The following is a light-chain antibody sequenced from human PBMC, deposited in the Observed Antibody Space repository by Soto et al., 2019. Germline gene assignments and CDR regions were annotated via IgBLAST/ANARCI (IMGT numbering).Light chain of an antibody. J-gene: IGKJ4*01. Sequence: AIKMTQSPSSLSASVGDRVTITCRASQGIRHYLGWYQQKPGKAPKLLIYAASSLQSGVPSRFSGSGSGTDFTLTISSLQPEDFATYYCLQDYNYPLTFGRGTKVEIK. CDR1: QGIRHY. V-gene: IGKV1-6*01. CDR2: AAS. CDR3: LQDYNYPLT.